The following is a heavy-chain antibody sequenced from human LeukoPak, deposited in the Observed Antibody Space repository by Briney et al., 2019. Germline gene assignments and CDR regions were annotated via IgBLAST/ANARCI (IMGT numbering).Heavy chain of an antibody. CDR3: ARDPSINTPRGWYDY. D-gene: IGHD6-19*01. CDR2: ISSNGRST. Sequence: PGGSLRLSFAASGLTFSTFAMHWVRPAPGKGLGYGSGISSNGRSTYYANSVKGRFSISRDNSKNTLYLQMGSLRSEDMAVYYCARDPSINTPRGWYDYWGQGTLVTVSS. CDR1: GLTFSTFA. J-gene: IGHJ4*02. V-gene: IGHV3-64*01.